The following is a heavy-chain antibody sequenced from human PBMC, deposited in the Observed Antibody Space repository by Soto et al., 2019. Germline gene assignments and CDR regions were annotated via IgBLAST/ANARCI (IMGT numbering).Heavy chain of an antibody. Sequence: GGSLRLSCAASGFTFSSDAMHWVRQAPGKGLEWVAVISFDGSNKYYEDSVNGRFTISRDNSKNTMYLQMNSLRAEDKAAYYCARDWNTYYAIPTAMDVWGQGTTVTVSS. CDR1: GFTFSSDA. D-gene: IGHD3-9*01. V-gene: IGHV3-30-3*01. CDR2: ISFDGSNK. J-gene: IGHJ6*02. CDR3: ARDWNTYYAIPTAMDV.